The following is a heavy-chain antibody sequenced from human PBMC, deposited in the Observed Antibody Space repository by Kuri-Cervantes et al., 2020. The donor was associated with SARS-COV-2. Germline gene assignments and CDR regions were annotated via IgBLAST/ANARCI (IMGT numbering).Heavy chain of an antibody. CDR1: GYSFTNYW. D-gene: IGHD4-17*01. CDR3: ARRAYGEEVDYYYMDV. CDR2: IYPGDSDT. Sequence: GESRKSSCKGSGYSFTNYWIGWVRQMPGKGLEWMGIIYPGDSDTRYSPSLQGQVTISADKSINTAFLQWSSLKASDTAIYYCARRAYGEEVDYYYMDVWGKGTAVTVSS. V-gene: IGHV5-51*01. J-gene: IGHJ6*03.